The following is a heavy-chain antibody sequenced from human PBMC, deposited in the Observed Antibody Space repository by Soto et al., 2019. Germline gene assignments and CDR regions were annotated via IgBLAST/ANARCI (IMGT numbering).Heavy chain of an antibody. V-gene: IGHV4-39*01. J-gene: IGHJ3*02. CDR3: ARSKNYYDSSGYYGDAFDI. CDR1: GGSISSSSYY. CDR2: IYYSGST. D-gene: IGHD3-22*01. Sequence: SETLSLTCTVSGGSISSSSYYWGWIRQPPGKGLEWIGSIYYSGSTYYNPSLESRVTISVDTSKNQFSLKLSSVTAADTAVYYCARSKNYYDSSGYYGDAFDIWGQGTMVTVSS.